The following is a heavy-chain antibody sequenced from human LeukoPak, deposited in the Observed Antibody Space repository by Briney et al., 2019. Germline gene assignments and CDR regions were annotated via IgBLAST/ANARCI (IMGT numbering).Heavy chain of an antibody. Sequence: GGSLRLSCAASGFTFSSYWMSWVRQAPGKGLEWVAFIRYDGSNKYYADSVKGRFTISRDNSKNTLYLQMNSLRAEDTAVYYCAKDRDVLLWFGEFSSAFDIWGQGTMVTVSS. CDR2: IRYDGSNK. D-gene: IGHD3-10*01. V-gene: IGHV3-30*02. CDR1: GFTFSSYW. CDR3: AKDRDVLLWFGEFSSAFDI. J-gene: IGHJ3*02.